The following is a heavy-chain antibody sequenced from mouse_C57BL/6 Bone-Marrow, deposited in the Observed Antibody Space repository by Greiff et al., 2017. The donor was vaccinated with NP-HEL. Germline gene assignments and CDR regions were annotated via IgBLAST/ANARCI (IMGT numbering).Heavy chain of an antibody. CDR3: ALNGDWFAY. Sequence: QVQLKQPGAELVRPGSSVKLSCKASGYTFTSYWMHWVKQRPIQGLEWIGNIDPSDSETHYNHKFKDQATLTVDKSSSTAYMQLSSLTSEDSAVYYCALNGDWFAYWGQGTLVTVSA. CDR1: GYTFTSYW. J-gene: IGHJ3*01. V-gene: IGHV1-52*01. CDR2: IDPSDSET.